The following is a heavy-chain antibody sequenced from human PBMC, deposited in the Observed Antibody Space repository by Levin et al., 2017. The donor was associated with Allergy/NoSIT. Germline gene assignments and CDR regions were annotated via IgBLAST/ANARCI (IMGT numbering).Heavy chain of an antibody. D-gene: IGHD3-9*01. CDR2: IWHDGSTK. J-gene: IGHJ6*02. Sequence: GGSLRLSCEASGFPFNSYGMHWVRQAPGKELEWVAVIWHDGSTKYFADSVKGRFTLSRDSSKNTMYLQMNSLRAEDTARYYCARDVAASPDWFYYAMDVWGQGTTVTVSS. CDR1: GFPFNSYG. CDR3: ARDVAASPDWFYYAMDV. V-gene: IGHV3-33*01.